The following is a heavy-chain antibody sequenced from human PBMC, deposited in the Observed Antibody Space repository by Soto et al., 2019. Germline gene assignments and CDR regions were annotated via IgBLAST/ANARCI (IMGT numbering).Heavy chain of an antibody. CDR1: GGSISSGDYY. CDR3: ARNGFWTNGVSYTVFDY. D-gene: IGHD2-8*01. V-gene: IGHV4-30-4*01. CDR2: IFYSGTS. Sequence: QVQLQESGPGLVKPSQTLSLTCTVSGGSISSGDYYWSWIRQPPGKGLEWIGYIFYSGTSYYNPSLKSRVTISVDTSKNQFSLKLRSVTAADTAVYYCARNGFWTNGVSYTVFDYWGQGTLVTVSS. J-gene: IGHJ4*02.